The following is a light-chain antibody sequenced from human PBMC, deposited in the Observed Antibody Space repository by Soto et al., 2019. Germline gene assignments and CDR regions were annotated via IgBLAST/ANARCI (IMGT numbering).Light chain of an antibody. V-gene: IGKV3D-20*01. J-gene: IGKJ2*01. CDR3: QQYGTSPRT. CDR1: QNVRSNY. Sequence: VLTQSPATLSLSPGERATLSCGASQNVRSNYLGWYQQKPGLAPRLLIYDVSTRATGIPDRFSGSGSGTDFTLTITRLEPEDSAVYYCQQYGTSPRTFGHGTKLEIK. CDR2: DVS.